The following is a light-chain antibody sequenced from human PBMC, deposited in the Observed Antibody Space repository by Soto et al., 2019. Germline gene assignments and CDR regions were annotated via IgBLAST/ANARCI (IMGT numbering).Light chain of an antibody. CDR1: SSDVGGYTY. V-gene: IGLV2-8*01. Sequence: ALTQPPSASGSPGQSVTISCTGTSSDVGGYTYVSWYQQHPGKAPKLIIYEVSERPSGVPDRFSGSKSGNTASLAVSGLQAADEADYYCSSYAGNKNVVFGGGTKLTVL. CDR3: SSYAGNKNVV. J-gene: IGLJ2*01. CDR2: EVS.